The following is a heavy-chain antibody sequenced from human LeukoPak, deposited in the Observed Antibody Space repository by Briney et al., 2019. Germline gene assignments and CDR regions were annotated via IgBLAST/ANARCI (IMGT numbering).Heavy chain of an antibody. J-gene: IGHJ4*02. CDR2: FSYDGSTT. CDR1: GFTVNSNY. D-gene: IGHD6-19*01. V-gene: IGHV3-30-3*01. Sequence: GGSLRLSCAASGFTVNSNYMSWVRQAPGKRLEWVAVFSYDGSTTYYADSVKGRFTISRDNSKNTLYLQMSGLTAEDTAVYYCARDKREQWLAIDYWGQGTLVTVSS. CDR3: ARDKREQWLAIDY.